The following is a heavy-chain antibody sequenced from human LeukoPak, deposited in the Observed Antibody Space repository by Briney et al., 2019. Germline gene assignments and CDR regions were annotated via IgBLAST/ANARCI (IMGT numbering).Heavy chain of an antibody. Sequence: GASVKVSCTASGYTFTTHDINWVRQATGQGLEWLGWMSPNSGGTGYAQKFQGRVTMTSDSSISTAYMELSSLRSEDTAIYYCVRTPPNWGFDYWGQGTLVTVSS. V-gene: IGHV1-8*01. D-gene: IGHD7-27*01. CDR3: VRTPPNWGFDY. CDR2: MSPNSGGT. CDR1: GYTFTTHD. J-gene: IGHJ4*02.